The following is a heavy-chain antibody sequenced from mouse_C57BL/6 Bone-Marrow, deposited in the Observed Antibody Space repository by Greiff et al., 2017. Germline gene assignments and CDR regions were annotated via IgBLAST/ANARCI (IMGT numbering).Heavy chain of an antibody. V-gene: IGHV1-59*01. CDR1: GYTFTSYW. CDR2: IDPSDSYP. Sequence: VQLQQPGAELVRPGTSVKLSCKASGYTFTSYWMHWVKQRPGQGLEWIGVIDPSDSYPNYNQKFKGKATLTVDTSSSTAYMQLSSLTSEDSAVYYCARLGAYWGQGTLVTVSA. D-gene: IGHD4-1*01. J-gene: IGHJ3*01. CDR3: ARLGAY.